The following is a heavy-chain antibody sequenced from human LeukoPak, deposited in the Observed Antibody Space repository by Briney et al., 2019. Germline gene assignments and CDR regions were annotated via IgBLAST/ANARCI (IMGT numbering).Heavy chain of an antibody. CDR2: IYPGDSDT. V-gene: IGHV5-51*01. J-gene: IGHJ3*02. CDR1: GYSFTSYW. D-gene: IGHD3-22*01. Sequence: GESLKISCKGSGYSFTSYWIGWVRQMPGKGLEWMGIIYPGDSDTRYSPSFQGQVTISADKSISTAYLLWSSLKASDTAMYYCARLALVHYYDSSGYLGAFDIWGQGTMVTVSS. CDR3: ARLALVHYYDSSGYLGAFDI.